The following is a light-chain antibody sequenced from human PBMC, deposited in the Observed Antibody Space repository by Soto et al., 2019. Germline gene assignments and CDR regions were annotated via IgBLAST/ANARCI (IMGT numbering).Light chain of an antibody. CDR3: QQSYNTPYT. CDR1: QSISSY. CDR2: GAS. J-gene: IGKJ2*01. Sequence: DIQMTQSPSSLSASVGDRVTITCRASQSISSYLSWYQQKPGKAPKLLIYGASSLQTGVPSRFSGGGSGTDFTLTISSLQPEDFATYFCQQSYNTPYTFXQGTKVDIK. V-gene: IGKV1-39*01.